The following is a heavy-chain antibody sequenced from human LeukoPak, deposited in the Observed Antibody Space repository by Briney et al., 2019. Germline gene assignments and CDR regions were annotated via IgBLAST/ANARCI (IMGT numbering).Heavy chain of an antibody. D-gene: IGHD3-10*01. V-gene: IGHV3-33*06. CDR1: GFTFSSYG. J-gene: IGHJ4*02. CDR3: AKDTYYGSGSSDY. Sequence: GGSLRLSCAASGFTFSSYGMHWVRQAPGKGLEWVVVIWYDGSNKYYADSVKGRFTISRDNSKNTLYLQMNSLRAEDTAVYYCAKDTYYGSGSSDYWGQGTLVTVSS. CDR2: IWYDGSNK.